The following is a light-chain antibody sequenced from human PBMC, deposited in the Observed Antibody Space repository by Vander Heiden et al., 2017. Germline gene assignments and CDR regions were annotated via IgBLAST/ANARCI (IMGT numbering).Light chain of an antibody. V-gene: IGKV1-5*03. J-gene: IGKJ4*02. CDR1: QSISSW. Sequence: EIKKPPSPSTLSASVGDRVTITCRASQSISSWLAWYQQKPGKAPKLLIYKASSLESGVPSRFSGSGSGTEFTLTISSLQPDDFATYYCQQDNSYSLTFGEGTKVEIK. CDR2: KAS. CDR3: QQDNSYSLT.